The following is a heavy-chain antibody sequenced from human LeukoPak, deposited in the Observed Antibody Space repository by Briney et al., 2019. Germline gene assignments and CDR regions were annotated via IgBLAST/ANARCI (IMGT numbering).Heavy chain of an antibody. CDR1: GFTFSDYY. V-gene: IGHV3-11*04. D-gene: IGHD6-25*01. CDR3: ARGPASPGWFDP. CDR2: ITSSGSTI. Sequence: GGSLRLSCAASGFTFSDYYMTWIRQAPGKGLEWVSYITSSGSTIYYADSVKGRFTISRDNAKNSLYLQMNSLRLEDTAVYYCARGPASPGWFDPWGQGTLVTVSS. J-gene: IGHJ5*02.